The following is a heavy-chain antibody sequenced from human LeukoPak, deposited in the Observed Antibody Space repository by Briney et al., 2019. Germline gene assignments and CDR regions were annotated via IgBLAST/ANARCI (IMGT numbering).Heavy chain of an antibody. Sequence: SETLSLTCTVSGGSISTYYWSWIRQPAGKGLEWIGRIYNSGSTNYNPSLKSRVTMSVDTSKNQFYLKLSSVTAADTAVYYCARDYGGNAAFLDYWGQGTLVTVSS. CDR1: GGSISTYY. J-gene: IGHJ4*02. CDR2: IYNSGST. CDR3: ARDYGGNAAFLDY. D-gene: IGHD4-23*01. V-gene: IGHV4-4*07.